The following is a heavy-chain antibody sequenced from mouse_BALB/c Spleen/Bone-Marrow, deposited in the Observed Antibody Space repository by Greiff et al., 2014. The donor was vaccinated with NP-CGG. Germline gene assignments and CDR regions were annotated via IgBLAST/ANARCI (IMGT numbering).Heavy chain of an antibody. J-gene: IGHJ3*01. Sequence: SGAELVKPGASVKLSCTASGFNIKDTYMHWVKQRPEQGLEWIGRIDPANGNTKYDPKFQGKATIIADTSSNTAYLQLSSLTSEDTAVYYCARNGNYGAWFAYWGQGTLVTVSA. V-gene: IGHV14-3*02. D-gene: IGHD2-1*01. CDR2: IDPANGNT. CDR1: GFNIKDTY. CDR3: ARNGNYGAWFAY.